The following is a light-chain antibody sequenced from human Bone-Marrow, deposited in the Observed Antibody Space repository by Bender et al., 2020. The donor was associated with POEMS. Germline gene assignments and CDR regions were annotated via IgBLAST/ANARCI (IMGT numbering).Light chain of an antibody. CDR2: DNR. Sequence: SYVLTQSPSVSVAPGQTARITCGGDNVGSESVHWYQQKPGQAPGMVVYDNRHRPAGIPERFSGFNSGNTATLTISRVEAGDEADYYCQVWDNSSDHGVFGGGTKLTVL. V-gene: IGLV3-21*02. CDR1: NVGSES. J-gene: IGLJ3*02. CDR3: QVWDNSSDHGV.